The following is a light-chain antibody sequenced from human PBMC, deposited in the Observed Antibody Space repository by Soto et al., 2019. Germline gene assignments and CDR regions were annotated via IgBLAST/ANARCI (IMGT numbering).Light chain of an antibody. CDR3: QQLKSYPRLFT. V-gene: IGKV1-9*01. CDR1: QGISSY. J-gene: IGKJ3*01. Sequence: DIQLTQSPSFLSASVGDRVTITCRASQGISSYLAWYQQKPGKAPKLLIYAASTLQSGVPSRFSGSGSGTEFNLTISSLQPEDFATYYCQQLKSYPRLFTFGPGTKVDIK. CDR2: AAS.